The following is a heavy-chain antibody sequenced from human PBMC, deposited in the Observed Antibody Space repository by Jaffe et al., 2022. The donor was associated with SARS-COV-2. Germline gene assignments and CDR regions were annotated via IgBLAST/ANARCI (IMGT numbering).Heavy chain of an antibody. V-gene: IGHV3-11*01. Sequence: QVQLVESGGGLVKPGGSLRLSCAASGFTFSDYYMSWIRQAPGKGLEWVSYISSSGSTIYYADSVKGRFTISRDNAKNSLYLQMNSLRAEDTAVYYCARVSPSDSSGYYYYYYYMDVWGKGTTVTVSS. D-gene: IGHD3-22*01. CDR3: ARVSPSDSSGYYYYYYYMDV. J-gene: IGHJ6*03. CDR2: ISSSGSTI. CDR1: GFTFSDYY.